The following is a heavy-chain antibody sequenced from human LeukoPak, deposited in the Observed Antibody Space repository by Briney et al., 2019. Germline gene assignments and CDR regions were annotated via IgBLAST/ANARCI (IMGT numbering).Heavy chain of an antibody. CDR3: ARESWNYYDSSGPNWFDP. CDR2: ISYDGSNK. CDR1: GFTFSSYA. J-gene: IGHJ5*02. D-gene: IGHD3-22*01. V-gene: IGHV3-30*04. Sequence: GRSLRLSCAASGFTFSSYAMHWDRQAPGKGLEWVAVISYDGSNKYYADSVKGRFTISRDNSKNTLYLQMNSLRAEDTAVYYCARESWNYYDSSGPNWFDPWGQGTLVTVSS.